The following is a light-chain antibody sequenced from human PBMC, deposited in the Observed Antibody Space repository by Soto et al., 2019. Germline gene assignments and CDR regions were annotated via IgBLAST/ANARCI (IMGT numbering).Light chain of an antibody. Sequence: EIEMTQSPATLSVSPGERATLSCRASQRVSSNLAWYQQKPGQATRLLIYGASTRATGIPARFSGSGSGTEFTLTISSLQSEDFAVYYCQQYNNWTPVTFGQGTKMEIK. J-gene: IGKJ2*01. CDR1: QRVSSN. CDR2: GAS. CDR3: QQYNNWTPVT. V-gene: IGKV3-15*01.